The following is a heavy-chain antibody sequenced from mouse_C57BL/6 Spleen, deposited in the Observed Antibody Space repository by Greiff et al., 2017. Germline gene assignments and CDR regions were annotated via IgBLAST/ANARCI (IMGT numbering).Heavy chain of an antibody. CDR2: IDPSDSYT. J-gene: IGHJ2*01. CDR3: ARSEGYFDY. V-gene: IGHV1-59*01. CDR1: GYTFTSYW. Sequence: QVHVKQSGAELVRPGTSVKLSCKASGYTFTSYWMHWVKQRPGQGLEWIGVIDPSDSYTNYNQKFKGKATLTVDTSSSTAYMQLSSLTSEDSAVYYCARSEGYFDYWGQGTTLTVSS.